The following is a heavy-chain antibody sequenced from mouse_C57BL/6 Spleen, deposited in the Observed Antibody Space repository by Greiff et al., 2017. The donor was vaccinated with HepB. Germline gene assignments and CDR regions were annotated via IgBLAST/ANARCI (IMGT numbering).Heavy chain of an antibody. Sequence: VQLQQSGAELVRPGASVTLSCKASGYTFTDYEMHWVKQTPVHGLEWIGAIDPETGGTAYNQKFKGKAILTADKSSSTAYMELRSLTSEDSAVYYCTTRILRQSWFAYWGQGTLVTVSA. J-gene: IGHJ3*01. CDR2: IDPETGGT. V-gene: IGHV1-15*01. CDR1: GYTFTDYE. D-gene: IGHD1-1*01. CDR3: TTRILRQSWFAY.